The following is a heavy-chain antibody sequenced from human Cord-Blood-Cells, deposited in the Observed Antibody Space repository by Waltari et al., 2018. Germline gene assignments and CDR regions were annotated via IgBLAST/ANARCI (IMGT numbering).Heavy chain of an antibody. J-gene: IGHJ4*02. D-gene: IGHD6-6*01. V-gene: IGHV4-31*03. Sequence: QVQLQESGPGLVKPSQTLSLTCTVSGGSISSGGYYWSWFRQHPGKGLEWIGYIYYSGSTYYNPSLKSRVTISVDTSKNQFSLKLSSVTAADTAVYYCARGKYSSSSFFDYWGQGTLVTVSS. CDR3: ARGKYSSSSFFDY. CDR2: IYYSGST. CDR1: GGSISSGGYY.